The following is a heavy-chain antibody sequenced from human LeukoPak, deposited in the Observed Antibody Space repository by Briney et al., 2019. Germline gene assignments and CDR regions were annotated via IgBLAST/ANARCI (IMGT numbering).Heavy chain of an antibody. CDR3: ARSGVSGSVDY. D-gene: IGHD5-12*01. CDR1: GFSISNNG. J-gene: IGHJ4*02. CDR2: ISGSGDVT. V-gene: IGHV3-23*01. Sequence: GGSLRLSCAASGFSISNNGISWVRQAPGKRLEWVSGISGSGDVTWYADSVKGRFTISRDNAKNSLYLQMNSLRAEDTAVYYCARSGVSGSVDYWGQGTLVTVSS.